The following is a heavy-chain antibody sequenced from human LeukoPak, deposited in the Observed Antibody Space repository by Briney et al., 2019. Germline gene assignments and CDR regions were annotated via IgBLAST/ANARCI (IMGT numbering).Heavy chain of an antibody. CDR2: ISAYNGNT. CDR1: GYTFTSYG. V-gene: IGHV1-18*01. D-gene: IGHD3-3*01. CDR3: ARDRVGLRFLEWLLDP. Sequence: ASVKVSCKASGYTFTSYGISWVRQAPGQGLEWMGWISAYNGNTNYAQKLQGRVTMTTDTSTSTAYMELRSLRSEDTAVYYCARDRVGLRFLEWLLDPWGQGTLVTVSS. J-gene: IGHJ5*02.